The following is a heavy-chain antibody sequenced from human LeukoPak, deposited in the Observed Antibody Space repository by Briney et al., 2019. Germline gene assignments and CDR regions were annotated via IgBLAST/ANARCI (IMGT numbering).Heavy chain of an antibody. CDR3: ARDEGGENTFDI. CDR2: ISSSRNYI. CDR1: GFTFSSYT. D-gene: IGHD3-16*01. Sequence: PGGSLRLSCAASGFTFSSYTMSWVRQAPGKGLEWVSSISSSRNYIYYVDSVTGRFTISRDNAKNSLYLQMNSLRAEDTAVYYCARDEGGENTFDIWGQGTMVTVSS. J-gene: IGHJ3*02. V-gene: IGHV3-21*06.